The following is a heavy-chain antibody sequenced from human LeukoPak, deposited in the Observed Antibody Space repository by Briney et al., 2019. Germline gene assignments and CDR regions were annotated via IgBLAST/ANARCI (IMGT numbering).Heavy chain of an antibody. Sequence: PSETLSLTCAVSGYSISSGYYWGWIRQPPGKGLDGMGSIYHSGSTYYNPSLKSRVTISVDTSKNQFPLKLSSVTAADTAVYYCARLYYSYGIMDFDYWGQGTLVTVSS. CDR2: IYHSGST. CDR1: GYSISSGYY. J-gene: IGHJ4*02. D-gene: IGHD5-18*01. CDR3: ARLYYSYGIMDFDY. V-gene: IGHV4-38-2*01.